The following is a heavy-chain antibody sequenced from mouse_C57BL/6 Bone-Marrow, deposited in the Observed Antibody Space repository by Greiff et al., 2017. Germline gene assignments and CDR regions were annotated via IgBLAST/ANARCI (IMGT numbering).Heavy chain of an antibody. CDR1: GYTFTSYW. CDR2: IDPSDSYT. D-gene: IGHD2-3*01. J-gene: IGHJ2*01. CDR3: ARWLLRGYFDY. V-gene: IGHV1-59*01. Sequence: QVQLPQPGAELVRPGASVKLSCQASGYTFTSYWMHWVKQRPGQGLEWIGVIDPSDSYTNYNQKFKGKATLTVDTSSSTAYMQLSSLTSEDSAVYYCARWLLRGYFDYWGQGTTLTVSS.